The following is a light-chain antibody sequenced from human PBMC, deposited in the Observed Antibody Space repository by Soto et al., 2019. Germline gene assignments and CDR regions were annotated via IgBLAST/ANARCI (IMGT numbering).Light chain of an antibody. Sequence: EIVMTQSPATLSVSPGDRATLSCRAGQPLNNNVAWYQHKPGQAPRLLIYGASTRATGISARFSGSGSGTEFTLTISSLQSADFAVYYCQQYEKWHPSLTFGQGTRLEIK. V-gene: IGKV3-15*01. CDR1: QPLNNN. CDR2: GAS. CDR3: QQYEKWHPSLT. J-gene: IGKJ5*01.